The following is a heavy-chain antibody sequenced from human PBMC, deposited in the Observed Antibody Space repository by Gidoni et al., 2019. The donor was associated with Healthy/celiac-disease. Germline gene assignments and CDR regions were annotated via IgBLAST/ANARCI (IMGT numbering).Heavy chain of an antibody. V-gene: IGHV1-69*01. Sequence: QVPLVQSGAEVKKPGSSVKVSCKASGGTLSRYSISRGRQAPGQGLEGMGGIIPIFGTANYAQKFQGRVTITADESTSTAYMERSSLRSEDTAVYYCAREAKYYYDSSGYYYSWYFDLWGRGTLVTVSS. CDR3: AREAKYYYDSSGYYYSWYFDL. D-gene: IGHD3-22*01. CDR1: GGTLSRYS. J-gene: IGHJ2*01. CDR2: IIPIFGTA.